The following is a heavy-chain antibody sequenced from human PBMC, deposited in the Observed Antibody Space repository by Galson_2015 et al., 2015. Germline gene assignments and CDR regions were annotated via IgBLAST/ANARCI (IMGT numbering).Heavy chain of an antibody. CDR3: TTSLFFIAARPDGWFDP. V-gene: IGHV3-15*01. CDR2: IKSKTDGGTT. CDR1: GFTFSNAW. Sequence: SLRLSCAASGFTFSNAWMGWVRQAPGKGLEWVGRIKSKTDGGTTDYAAPVKGRFTISRDDSKNTLYLQMNSLKTEDTAVYYCTTSLFFIAARPDGWFDPWGQGTLVTVSS. D-gene: IGHD6-6*01. J-gene: IGHJ5*02.